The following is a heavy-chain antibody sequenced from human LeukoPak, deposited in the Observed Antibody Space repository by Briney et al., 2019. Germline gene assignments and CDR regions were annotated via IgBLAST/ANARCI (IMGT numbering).Heavy chain of an antibody. Sequence: GGSLRLSCTASGFTFSNTWMNWVRQAPGKGLEWVGCIKSKPDGGTTDYAAPVKGRFTISRDDSINMLYLQMNSLKTDDTAVYFCATDRADYWGQGTLVTVSS. CDR3: ATDRADY. J-gene: IGHJ4*02. V-gene: IGHV3-15*01. CDR2: IKSKPDGGTT. CDR1: GFTFSNTW. D-gene: IGHD3-10*01.